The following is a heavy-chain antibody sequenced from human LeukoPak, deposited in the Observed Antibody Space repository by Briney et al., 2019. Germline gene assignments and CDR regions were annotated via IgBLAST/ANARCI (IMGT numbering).Heavy chain of an antibody. V-gene: IGHV3-30*18. J-gene: IGHJ4*02. CDR2: ISSDGSNK. D-gene: IGHD5-12*01. CDR1: GFTFNSYD. CDR3: AKDRYSGYDIDY. Sequence: PGGSLRLSCAASGFTFNSYDMHWVRQAPGKGLEWVAVISSDGSNKYYVDSVKGRFTISRDNSKNTLYLQMNRLRAEDTAMYYCAKDRYSGYDIDYWGQGTLVTVSS.